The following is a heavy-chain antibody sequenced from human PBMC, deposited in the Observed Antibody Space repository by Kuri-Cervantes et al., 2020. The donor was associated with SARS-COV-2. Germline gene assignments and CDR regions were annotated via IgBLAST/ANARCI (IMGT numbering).Heavy chain of an antibody. J-gene: IGHJ4*02. CDR1: GGTFSSYA. V-gene: IGHV1-69*05. D-gene: IGHD3-9*01. Sequence: SVKVSCKASGGTFSSYAISWVRQAPGQGLEWMGGIIPIFGTANYAQKFQGRVTITRDTSASTAYMELSSLRSEDTAVYYCARRKDYYDILTGYYRNYYFDYWGQGTLVTVSS. CDR3: ARRKDYYDILTGYYRNYYFDY. CDR2: IIPIFGTA.